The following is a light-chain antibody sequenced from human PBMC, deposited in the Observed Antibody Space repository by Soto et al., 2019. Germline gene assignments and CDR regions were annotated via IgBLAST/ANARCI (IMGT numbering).Light chain of an antibody. V-gene: IGLV2-11*01. Sequence: QSALTQPRSVSGSPGQSVTISCTGTSSDVGGYNYVSWYQQHPGKAPKLVIYDVSKRPSGVPDRFSGSKSANTASLTISGXQAEXEADYYCCSYAGNSLWVFGGGTKLTVL. J-gene: IGLJ3*02. CDR3: CSYAGNSLWV. CDR2: DVS. CDR1: SSDVGGYNY.